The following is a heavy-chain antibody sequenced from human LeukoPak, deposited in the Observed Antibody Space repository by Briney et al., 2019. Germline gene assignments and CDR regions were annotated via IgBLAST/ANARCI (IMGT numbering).Heavy chain of an antibody. Sequence: GGSLRLSCAASGFTFSTYPMHWVRQAPGKGLEWVAVMSFDGDSEYYSDSVRGRFTVSRDNAKSTLYLQMNSLRPEDTAVYYCARDSVEDGGHGYYYYYYMDVWGKGTTVTISS. CDR1: GFTFSTYP. J-gene: IGHJ6*03. CDR2: MSFDGDSE. V-gene: IGHV3-30-3*01. CDR3: ARDSVEDGGHGYYYYYYMDV.